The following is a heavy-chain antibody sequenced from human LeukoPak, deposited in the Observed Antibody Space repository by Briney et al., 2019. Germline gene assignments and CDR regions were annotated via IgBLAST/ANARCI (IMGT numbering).Heavy chain of an antibody. CDR1: GFTVISNY. CDR2: IYSGGST. J-gene: IGHJ4*02. CDR3: ARDRPDSSGYYGLGY. D-gene: IGHD3-22*01. Sequence: QPGGSLRLSCAASGFTVISNYMSWVRQAPGKGLEWVSVIYSGGSTYYADSVKGRFTISRDNSKNTLYLQMNSLRAEDTAVYYCARDRPDSSGYYGLGYWGQGTLVTVSS. V-gene: IGHV3-53*01.